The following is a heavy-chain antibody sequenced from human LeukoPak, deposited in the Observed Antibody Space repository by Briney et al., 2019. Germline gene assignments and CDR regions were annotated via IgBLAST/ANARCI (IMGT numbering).Heavy chain of an antibody. V-gene: IGHV3-66*01. Sequence: GGSLRLSCAASGFTFSSYAMSWVRQAPGKGLEWVSVIYSGGTTYYADSVKGRFTISRDNSKNTLYLQMNSLRAEDTAVYYCARDRDSSGFFDCWGQGTLVTVSS. CDR2: IYSGGTT. D-gene: IGHD6-19*01. J-gene: IGHJ4*02. CDR3: ARDRDSSGFFDC. CDR1: GFTFSSYA.